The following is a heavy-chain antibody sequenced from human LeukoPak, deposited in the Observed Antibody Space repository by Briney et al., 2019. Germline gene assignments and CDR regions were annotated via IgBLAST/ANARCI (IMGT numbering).Heavy chain of an antibody. V-gene: IGHV3-11*04. Sequence: PGGSLRLSCAASGFTFSDYYMSWIRQAPGKGLEWVSYISSSGSTIYYADSVKGRFTISRDNAKNSLYLQMNSLRDEDTSVYYCASSIVVVPAAIRGFDYWGQGTLVTVSS. D-gene: IGHD2-2*01. CDR2: ISSSGSTI. J-gene: IGHJ4*02. CDR3: ASSIVVVPAAIRGFDY. CDR1: GFTFSDYY.